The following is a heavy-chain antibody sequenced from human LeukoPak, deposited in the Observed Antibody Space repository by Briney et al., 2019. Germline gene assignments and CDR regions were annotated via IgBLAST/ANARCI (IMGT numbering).Heavy chain of an antibody. V-gene: IGHV3-74*01. Sequence: GGSLRLSCAASGFTFSSYWMHRVRQAPGKGLVWVSRINSDGSSTSYADSVKGRFTISRDNAKNTLYLQMNSLRAEDTAVYYCARGGIGGYFDYWGQGTLVTVSS. CDR3: ARGGIGGYFDY. D-gene: IGHD1-14*01. J-gene: IGHJ4*02. CDR1: GFTFSSYW. CDR2: INSDGSST.